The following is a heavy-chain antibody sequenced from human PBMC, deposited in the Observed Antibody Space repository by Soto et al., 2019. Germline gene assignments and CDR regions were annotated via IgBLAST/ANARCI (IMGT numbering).Heavy chain of an antibody. Sequence: GGSLRLSCAASGFTFSSYGMHWVRQAPGKGLEWVAVIWYDGSNKYYADVVKGRFTISRDNSKNTLYLQMNSLRAEDTAVYYCARDSSSWLRVYYYMDVWGKGTTVTVSS. J-gene: IGHJ6*03. D-gene: IGHD6-13*01. V-gene: IGHV3-33*01. CDR1: GFTFSSYG. CDR2: IWYDGSNK. CDR3: ARDSSSWLRVYYYMDV.